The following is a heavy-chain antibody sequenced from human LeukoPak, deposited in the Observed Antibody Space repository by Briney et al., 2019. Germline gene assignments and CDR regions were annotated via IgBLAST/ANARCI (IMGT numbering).Heavy chain of an antibody. CDR1: GFTFSDYY. V-gene: IGHV3-11*01. CDR3: ARDKQAYDFWSGYYQGYFDY. D-gene: IGHD3-3*01. CDR2: ISSSGSTI. Sequence: GGSLRLSCAASGFTFSDYYMSWIRQAPGKGLEWVSYISSSGSTIYYADSAKGRFTISRDNAKNSLYLQMNSLRAEDTAVYYCARDKQAYDFWSGYYQGYFDYWGQGTLVTVSS. J-gene: IGHJ4*02.